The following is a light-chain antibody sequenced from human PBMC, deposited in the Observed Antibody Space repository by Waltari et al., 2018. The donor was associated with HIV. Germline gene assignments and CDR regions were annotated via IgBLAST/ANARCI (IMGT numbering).Light chain of an antibody. CDR1: QNVGAF. CDR3: HQYASFSGT. Sequence: DIRLTQSHSTLSASAGDRVAISCRAGQNVGAFLAWYQQKPGKPPKLLTFQASILEGGVPSRFSGSVSGSDFTLTINGLQSDDFATYYCHQYASFSGTFGQGTKVELK. CDR2: QAS. V-gene: IGKV1-5*03. J-gene: IGKJ1*01.